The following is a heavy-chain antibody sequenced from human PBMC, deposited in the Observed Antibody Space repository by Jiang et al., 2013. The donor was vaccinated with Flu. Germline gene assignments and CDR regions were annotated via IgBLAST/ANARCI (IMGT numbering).Heavy chain of an antibody. CDR2: IDWDDEK. CDR1: GFSLRTSGMC. V-gene: IGHV2-70*20. Sequence: KPTQTLTLTCMFSGFSLRTSGMCVSWVRQPPGKALEWLALIDWDDEKYYNPSLKTRLTISTDTSKNLVVLTMIDMDPVDTGTYYCARIRSTYSSPMDVWGPRDRGHRLH. D-gene: IGHD6-19*01. J-gene: IGHJ6*01. CDR3: ARIRSTYSSPMDV.